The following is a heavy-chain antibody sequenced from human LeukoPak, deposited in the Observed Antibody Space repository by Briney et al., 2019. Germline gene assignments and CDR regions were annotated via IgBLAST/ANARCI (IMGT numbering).Heavy chain of an antibody. J-gene: IGHJ4*02. V-gene: IGHV5-51*01. CDR1: SYSATSYW. CDR3: ARLRVVPAAMAEGENLLDQ. D-gene: IGHD2-2*01. Sequence: GESLQIPCKASSYSATSYWIVRGRQMPARGLGRVGIVYGGDSDIRYRPSFQGEVPISADKSSSNAYLQWSTQKASDTAMYYCARLRVVPAAMAEGENLLDQWGQGTLVTVSS. CDR2: VYGGDSDI.